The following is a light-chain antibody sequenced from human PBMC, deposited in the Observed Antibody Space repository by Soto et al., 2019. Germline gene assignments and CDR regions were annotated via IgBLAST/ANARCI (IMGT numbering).Light chain of an antibody. J-gene: IGKJ1*01. Sequence: DLQMTQSPSTLSASVGDRVTITCRASQTISTWMAWYQQKPGKAPKLLVYDASTLQSGAASRFSGSGSGTEFTLIISGLRPDDSATYYCQQYTNTNNPWMFGQGTKVDI. CDR2: DAS. CDR1: QTISTW. CDR3: QQYTNTNNPWM. V-gene: IGKV1-5*01.